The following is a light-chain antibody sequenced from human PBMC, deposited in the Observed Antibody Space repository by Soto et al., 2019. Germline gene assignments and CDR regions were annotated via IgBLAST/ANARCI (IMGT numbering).Light chain of an antibody. CDR1: QSLLHSNGYNY. J-gene: IGKJ4*01. CDR2: LGS. CDR3: MQALHAPLT. V-gene: IGKV2-28*01. Sequence: VMTQSPLSLPVTPGEPASISCRSSQSLLHSNGYNYLDWYLQKPGQSPQLLIYLGSNRASGVPDRFSGSGSGTDFTLKISRVEAEDVGVYYCMQALHAPLTFGGGTKVDI.